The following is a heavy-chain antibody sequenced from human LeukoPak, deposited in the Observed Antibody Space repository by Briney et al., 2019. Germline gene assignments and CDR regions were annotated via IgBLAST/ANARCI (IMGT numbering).Heavy chain of an antibody. D-gene: IGHD3-22*01. V-gene: IGHV1-69*06. J-gene: IGHJ6*03. Sequence: GASVRVSCKASGGTFSSYAISWVRQAPGQGLEWMGGIIPIFGTANYAQKFQGRVTITADKSTSTAYMELSSLRSEDTAVYYCAQDYYDSSGSGGDYYYYYMDVWGKGTTVTVSS. CDR2: IIPIFGTA. CDR1: GGTFSSYA. CDR3: AQDYYDSSGSGGDYYYYYMDV.